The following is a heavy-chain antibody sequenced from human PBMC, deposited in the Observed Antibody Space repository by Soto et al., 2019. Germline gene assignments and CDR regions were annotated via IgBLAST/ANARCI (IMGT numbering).Heavy chain of an antibody. Sequence: QIQLVESGGGVVQPGGSLRLSCGASRFSFGSFGVHWVRQAPGRGLEWVAFISRDGTNTFYGDSVKGRFTLSRDNSRNTACLQMTALRDDDTALYYCARGNLSFGFDSGGQGTLVIVSS. CDR2: ISRDGTNT. J-gene: IGHJ4*02. CDR3: ARGNLSFGFDS. CDR1: RFSFGSFG. V-gene: IGHV3-30*03. D-gene: IGHD3-10*01.